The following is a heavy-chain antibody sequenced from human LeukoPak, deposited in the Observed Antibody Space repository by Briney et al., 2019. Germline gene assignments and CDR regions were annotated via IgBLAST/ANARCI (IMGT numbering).Heavy chain of an antibody. CDR1: GGTFSTYA. Sequence: SVKVSCKASGGTFSTYALSWVRQAPGQGLEWMGRIIPIRGTVNHAQRFQGRVTITADKSTGTAYVELSSLRSDDTAVYYCATAYAAFDIWGQGTMVTVSS. V-gene: IGHV1-69*04. CDR3: ATAYAAFDI. CDR2: IIPIRGTV. J-gene: IGHJ3*02.